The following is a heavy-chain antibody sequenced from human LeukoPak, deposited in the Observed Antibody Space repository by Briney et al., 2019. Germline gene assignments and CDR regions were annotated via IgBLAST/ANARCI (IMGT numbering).Heavy chain of an antibody. CDR1: GFTFSSYS. Sequence: GGSLRLSCAASGFTFSSYSMNWVRQAPGKGLEWVSYISSRSATIYYADSVKGRFTISRDNSKNTLYLQMNSLRAEDTAVYYCARTQMATIDAFDIWGQGTMVTVSS. J-gene: IGHJ3*02. V-gene: IGHV3-48*01. CDR3: ARTQMATIDAFDI. D-gene: IGHD5-24*01. CDR2: ISSRSATI.